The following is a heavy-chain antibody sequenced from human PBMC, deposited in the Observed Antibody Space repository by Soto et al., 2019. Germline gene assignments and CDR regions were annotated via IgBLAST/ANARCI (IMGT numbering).Heavy chain of an antibody. CDR1: GYTFTSYG. CDR3: ARDLTLVRRVYASFDY. V-gene: IGHV1-18*04. CDR2: ISAYNGNT. J-gene: IGHJ4*02. Sequence: GASVKVSCKASGYTFTSYGISWVRQAPGQGLEWMGWISAYNGNTNYAQKLQGRVTMTTDTSTSTAYMELRSLRSDDTAGYYCARDLTLVRRVYASFDYWGQGTLVTVSS. D-gene: IGHD2-8*01.